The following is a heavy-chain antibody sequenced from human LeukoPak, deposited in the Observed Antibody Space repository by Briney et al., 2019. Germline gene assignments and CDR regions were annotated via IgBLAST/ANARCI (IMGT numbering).Heavy chain of an antibody. CDR2: INHSGST. CDR3: ARGDGRDGYKGRLEY. Sequence: PSETLSLTCAVYGGSFSGYYWSWIRQPPGKALEWIGEINHSGSTNCNLSLKSRVTISVDTSKNQFSLKLSSVTAADTAVYYCARGDGRDGYKGRLEYWGQGNLVTVSS. D-gene: IGHD5-24*01. CDR1: GGSFSGYY. V-gene: IGHV4-34*01. J-gene: IGHJ4*02.